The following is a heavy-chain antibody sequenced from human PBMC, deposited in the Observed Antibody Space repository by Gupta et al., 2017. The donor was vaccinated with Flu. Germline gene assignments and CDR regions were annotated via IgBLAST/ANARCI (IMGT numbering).Heavy chain of an antibody. CDR1: GGSIVSGAYY. V-gene: IGHV4-31*03. J-gene: IGHJ5*01. CDR2: VSYSGST. Sequence: QVQLQESGPGLVKPSQTLSLTCTVSGGSIVSGAYYWNWVRQHSGKGLEWIGYVSYSGSTFYNPSLKTRSTISIDTSKNQFSLNLDSVTAADTAVYYCARSRIQLWWFDSWGQGTLVTVSS. D-gene: IGHD2-21*01. CDR3: ARSRIQLWWFDS.